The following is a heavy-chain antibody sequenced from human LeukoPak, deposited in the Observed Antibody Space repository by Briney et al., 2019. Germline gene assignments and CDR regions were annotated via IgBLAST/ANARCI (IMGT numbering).Heavy chain of an antibody. Sequence: PGGSLRLSXAASGFTFSSYAMSWVRQAPGKGVEWVSDISGSGGSTYYADSVKGRFTISRDNSRDTLYLQMNSLRAEDTAVYYCAKGYYDYVWGSYYFDYWGQGTLVTVSS. V-gene: IGHV3-23*01. CDR3: AKGYYDYVWGSYYFDY. J-gene: IGHJ4*02. CDR2: ISGSGGST. D-gene: IGHD3-16*01. CDR1: GFTFSSYA.